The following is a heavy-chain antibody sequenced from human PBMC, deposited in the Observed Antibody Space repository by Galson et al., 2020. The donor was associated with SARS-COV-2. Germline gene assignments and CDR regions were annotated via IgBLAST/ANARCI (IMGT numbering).Heavy chain of an antibody. V-gene: IGHV5-51*01. D-gene: IGHD3-10*01. CDR1: GYRFSSYW. J-gene: IGHJ3*02. CDR3: ATQFGELLVGAFDI. CDR2: IYPGDSDT. Sequence: HGESLKISCKGSGYRFSSYWIGWVRQMPGKGLEWMGIIYPGDSDTRYRPTFQGQVTISADKSISTAYLQWSSLKASDTAMYYCATQFGELLVGAFDIWGQGTMVTVSS.